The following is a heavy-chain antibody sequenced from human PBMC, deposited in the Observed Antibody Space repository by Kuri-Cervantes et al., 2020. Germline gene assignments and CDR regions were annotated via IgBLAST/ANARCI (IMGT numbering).Heavy chain of an antibody. D-gene: IGHD3-3*01. V-gene: IGHV1-18*01. Sequence: ASVKVSCKASGYTFTTYGISWVRQAPGQELEWMGWISPYNNNTNYAQKLQGRVTLTTDTSTNTAYMDLGSLRSDDTAVYYCARSHHDFWRFDPWGQGTLVTVSS. CDR1: GYTFTTYG. CDR3: ARSHHDFWRFDP. J-gene: IGHJ5*02. CDR2: ISPYNNNT.